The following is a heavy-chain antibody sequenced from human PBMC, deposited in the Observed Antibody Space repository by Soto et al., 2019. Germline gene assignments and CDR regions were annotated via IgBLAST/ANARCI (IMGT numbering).Heavy chain of an antibody. CDR2: ISGTAESI. CDR1: GFSLRSYA. V-gene: IGHV3-23*01. J-gene: IGHJ3*01. D-gene: IGHD3-10*01. Sequence: PGGSLRLSCAASGFSLRSYAVTWVRQVPGKGLEWVSVISGTAESIYYVDSVKGRFTISRDNSRNTVYLKMNFLRAEDTALYYCAKLPIIRGNALDLWGQGTMVT. CDR3: AKLPIIRGNALDL.